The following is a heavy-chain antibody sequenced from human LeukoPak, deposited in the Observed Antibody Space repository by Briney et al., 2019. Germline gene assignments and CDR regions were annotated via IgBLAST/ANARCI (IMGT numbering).Heavy chain of an antibody. CDR3: AREMATNYGSWFDP. Sequence: ASVKVSCKASGYTFTGYYMHWVRQAPGQGLEWMGWINPNSGGTNYAQKFQGRVTMTRDTSISTAYMELSRLRSDDTAVYYCAREMATNYGSWFDPWGQGTLVTVAS. CDR1: GYTFTGYY. CDR2: INPNSGGT. D-gene: IGHD4/OR15-4a*01. J-gene: IGHJ5*02. V-gene: IGHV1-2*02.